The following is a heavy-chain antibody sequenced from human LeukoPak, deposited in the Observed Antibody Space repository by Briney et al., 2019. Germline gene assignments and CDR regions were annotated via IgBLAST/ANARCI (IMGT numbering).Heavy chain of an antibody. Sequence: GGSLRLSCVASGFTFSDYAMHWVRQAPGKGLEGVAVISYDGSNKYYADSVKGRFTISRDNSKNTLYLQMNSLRAEDTAVYYCARAYYDFWSGYFDAFDIWGQGTMVTVSS. CDR3: ARAYYDFWSGYFDAFDI. D-gene: IGHD3-3*01. J-gene: IGHJ3*02. V-gene: IGHV3-30-3*01. CDR1: GFTFSDYA. CDR2: ISYDGSNK.